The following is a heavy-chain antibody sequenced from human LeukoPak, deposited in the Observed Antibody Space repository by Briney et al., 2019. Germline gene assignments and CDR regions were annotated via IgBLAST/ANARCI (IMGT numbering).Heavy chain of an antibody. CDR1: GFTFSSYD. V-gene: IGHV3-48*03. CDR3: ARKLTGRTYFDC. D-gene: IGHD3-9*01. J-gene: IGHJ4*02. Sequence: GGSLRLSCAASGFTFSSYDMNWARQAPGKGLEWVSYIHSSGGNIYYADSVKGRFTISRDSAKDSVYLRMNSLRAEDTALYYCARKLTGRTYFDCWGQGTLVSVSS. CDR2: IHSSGGNI.